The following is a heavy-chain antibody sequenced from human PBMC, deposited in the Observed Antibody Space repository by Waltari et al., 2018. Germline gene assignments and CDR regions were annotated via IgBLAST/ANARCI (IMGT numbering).Heavy chain of an antibody. CDR3: ARDRDYGDAFDI. J-gene: IGHJ3*02. CDR2: INQSGRT. Sequence: QVQLQQWGAGLLKPSETLSLTCAVYGGSFSGYYWSWIRQPPGKGLEWIGEINQSGRTNDNPFLNMRVTISVDTSKNKFSLKLSSVTAADTAVYYCARDRDYGDAFDIWGQGTMVTVSS. D-gene: IGHD4-17*01. CDR1: GGSFSGYY. V-gene: IGHV4-34*01.